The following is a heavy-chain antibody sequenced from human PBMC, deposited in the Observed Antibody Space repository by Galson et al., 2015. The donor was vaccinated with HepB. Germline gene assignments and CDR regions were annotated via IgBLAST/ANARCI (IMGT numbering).Heavy chain of an antibody. J-gene: IGHJ4*02. CDR2: IRSKAYGGTT. CDR1: GFTFGDYA. CDR3: TREDSSGWSYFDY. V-gene: IGHV3-49*04. Sequence: SLRLSCAASGFTFGDYAMSWVRQAPGKGLEWVGFIRSKAYGGTTEYAASVKGRFTISRDDSKSIAYLQMNSLKTEDTAVYYCTREDSSGWSYFDYWGQGTLVTVSS. D-gene: IGHD6-19*01.